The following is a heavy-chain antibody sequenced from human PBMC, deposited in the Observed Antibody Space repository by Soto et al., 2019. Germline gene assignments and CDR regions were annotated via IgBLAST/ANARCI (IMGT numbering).Heavy chain of an antibody. CDR3: AKDFYYDSSGPPQGFDY. CDR2: ISGSGGST. J-gene: IGHJ4*02. Sequence: WWSLRLSCSASVFTFSSYAMSWFRQAPGKGLEWVSAISGSGGSTYYADSVKGRFTISRDNSKNTLYLQMNSLRAEDTAVYYCAKDFYYDSSGPPQGFDYWGQGTLVTVSS. V-gene: IGHV3-23*01. CDR1: VFTFSSYA. D-gene: IGHD3-22*01.